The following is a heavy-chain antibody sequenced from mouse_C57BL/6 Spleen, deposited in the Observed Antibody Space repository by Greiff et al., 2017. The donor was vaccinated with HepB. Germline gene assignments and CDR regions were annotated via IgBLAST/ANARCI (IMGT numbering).Heavy chain of an antibody. J-gene: IGHJ3*01. CDR3: GPGFAY. Sequence: VQLQQSGPELVKPGASVKISCKASGYTFTDYYMNWVKQSHGKSLEWIGDINPNNGGTSYNQKFKGKATLTVDKSSSTAYMELRSLTSEDSAVYYCGPGFAYWGQGTLVTVSA. CDR2: INPNNGGT. V-gene: IGHV1-26*01. CDR1: GYTFTDYY.